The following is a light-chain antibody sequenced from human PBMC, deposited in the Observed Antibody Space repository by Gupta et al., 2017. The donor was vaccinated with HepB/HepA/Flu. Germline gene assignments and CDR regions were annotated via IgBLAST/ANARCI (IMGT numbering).Light chain of an antibody. V-gene: IGLV1-36*01. CDR3: AAWDDSLNGYV. J-gene: IGLJ1*01. Sequence: QSVLTQPPSVSEAPRQRVTSSCSGRSSNIGNNAVNWYQQLPGKAPKRLIYYDDLLPKSGTSASLASSGLQSEDEADYYCAAWDDSLNGYVFGTGTKFTVL. CDR2: YDD. CDR1: SSNIGNNA.